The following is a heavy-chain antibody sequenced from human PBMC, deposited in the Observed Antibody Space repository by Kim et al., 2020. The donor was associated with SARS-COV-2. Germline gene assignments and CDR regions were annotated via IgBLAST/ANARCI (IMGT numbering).Heavy chain of an antibody. CDR3: ARLILRYVDWLSDPAPEFDY. V-gene: IGHV3-30*07. Sequence: RFTISRDNSKNTLYLQVNSLRAEDTAVYYCARLILRYVDWLSDPAPEFDYWGQGTLVTVSS. D-gene: IGHD3-9*01. J-gene: IGHJ4*02.